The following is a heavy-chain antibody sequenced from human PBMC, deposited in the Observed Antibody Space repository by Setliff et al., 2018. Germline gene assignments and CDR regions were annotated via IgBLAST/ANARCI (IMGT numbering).Heavy chain of an antibody. CDR1: GFNLRTSS. CDR3: ARDKLPYGVLIGNYMDL. J-gene: IGHJ6*03. CDR2: MSAMGITF. V-gene: IGHV3-48*01. Sequence: GESLKISCAASGFNLRTSSTNWVRQAPGKGLEWIAFMSAMGITFYYADSVKGRFTISRDRVKNSLYLQLSRLRVDDTAIYYCARDKLPYGVLIGNYMDLWGKGTTVTVSS. D-gene: IGHD2-8*01.